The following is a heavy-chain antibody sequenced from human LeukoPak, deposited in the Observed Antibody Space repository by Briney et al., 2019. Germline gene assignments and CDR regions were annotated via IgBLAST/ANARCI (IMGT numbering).Heavy chain of an antibody. V-gene: IGHV1-2*02. Sequence: ASVKVSCKASGYTFTGYYMHWVRQAPGQGLEWMGWINPNSGGTNYAQKFQGRVTMTRDTSISTAYMELSRLRSDDTAVYYCARDLTMVRGVTMYARYYFDYWGQGTLVTVSS. J-gene: IGHJ4*02. CDR2: INPNSGGT. CDR3: ARDLTMVRGVTMYARYYFDY. CDR1: GYTFTGYY. D-gene: IGHD3-10*01.